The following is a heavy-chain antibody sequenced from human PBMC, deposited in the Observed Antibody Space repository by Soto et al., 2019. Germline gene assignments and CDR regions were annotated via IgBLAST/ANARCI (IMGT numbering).Heavy chain of an antibody. Sequence: EVHLVESGGGLVQPGGSLRLSCAASGFTFSKYWFHWVRQAPGKGLMWVSRIDPYDTGITYADSVKGRFTISRDNARNTLYLQMDSLTAEDKAVYYCARDMTGADDYMGQGTLVTVSS. J-gene: IGHJ4*02. D-gene: IGHD3-9*01. CDR1: GFTFSKYW. V-gene: IGHV3-74*01. CDR2: IDPYDTGI. CDR3: ARDMTGADDY.